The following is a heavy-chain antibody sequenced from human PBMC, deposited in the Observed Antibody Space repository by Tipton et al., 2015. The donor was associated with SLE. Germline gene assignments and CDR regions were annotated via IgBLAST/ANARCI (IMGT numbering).Heavy chain of an antibody. V-gene: IGHV4-39*01. CDR1: GGSISSSSYY. Sequence: TLSLTCTVSGGSISSSSYYWGWIHQPPGKGLEWIGSIYYSGSTYYNPSLKSRVTISVDTSKSQFSLKLSSVTAADTAVYYCARPYLYSSSTDAFDIWGQGTMVTVSS. CDR3: ARPYLYSSSTDAFDI. J-gene: IGHJ3*02. CDR2: IYYSGST. D-gene: IGHD6-13*01.